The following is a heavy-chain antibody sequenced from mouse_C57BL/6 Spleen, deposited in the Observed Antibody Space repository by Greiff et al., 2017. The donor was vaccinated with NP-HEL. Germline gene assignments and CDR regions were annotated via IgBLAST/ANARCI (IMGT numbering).Heavy chain of an antibody. CDR2: INPNNGGT. D-gene: IGHD2-4*01. V-gene: IGHV1-26*01. CDR1: GYTFTDYY. CDR3: ARRGNYDYHWYFDV. J-gene: IGHJ1*03. Sequence: EVQLQQSGPELVKPGASVKISCKASGYTFTDYYMNWVKQSHGKSLEWIGDINPNNGGTSYNQKFKGKATLTVDKSSSTAYMELRSLTSEDSAVYYCARRGNYDYHWYFDVWGTGTTVTVSS.